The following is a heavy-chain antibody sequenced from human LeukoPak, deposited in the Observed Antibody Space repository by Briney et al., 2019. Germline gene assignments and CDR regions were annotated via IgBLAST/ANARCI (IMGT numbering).Heavy chain of an antibody. Sequence: SETLSLTCAVYGGSFSGYYWRWIRQPPGKGLEWIGEINHSGSTNYNPSLKSRVTVSVDTSKNQFSLKLSSVPAADTAVYYCAREGLNMVRGVIPKEAWGWFDPWGQGTLVTVSS. J-gene: IGHJ5*02. CDR3: AREGLNMVRGVIPKEAWGWFDP. CDR1: GGSFSGYY. D-gene: IGHD3-10*01. V-gene: IGHV4-34*01. CDR2: INHSGST.